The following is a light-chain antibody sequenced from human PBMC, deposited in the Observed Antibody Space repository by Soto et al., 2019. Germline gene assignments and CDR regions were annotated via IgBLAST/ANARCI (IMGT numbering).Light chain of an antibody. Sequence: IQMTQSPSSLSASVGDRVTITCRASRYIRTALSWYQHRPGQAPKVLICVASSLQSGVPSQFSGSGYGTDFTLTISSLQPEDFATYYCLQDYNYPWTFGQGTKVEIK. V-gene: IGKV1-6*01. CDR3: LQDYNYPWT. CDR1: RYIRTA. CDR2: VAS. J-gene: IGKJ1*01.